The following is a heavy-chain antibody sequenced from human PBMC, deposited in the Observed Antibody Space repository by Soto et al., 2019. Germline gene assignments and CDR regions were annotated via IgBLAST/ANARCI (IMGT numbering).Heavy chain of an antibody. J-gene: IGHJ6*02. D-gene: IGHD3-10*01. V-gene: IGHV3-11*01. CDR3: ARDLKGTYYYYYGMDV. Sequence: GSLRLSCAASGFTFSDYYMSWIRQAPGKGLEWVSYISSSGSTIYYADSVKGRFTISRDNAKNSLYLQMNSLRAEDTAVYYCARDLKGTYYYYYGMDVWGQGTTVTVSS. CDR2: ISSSGSTI. CDR1: GFTFSDYY.